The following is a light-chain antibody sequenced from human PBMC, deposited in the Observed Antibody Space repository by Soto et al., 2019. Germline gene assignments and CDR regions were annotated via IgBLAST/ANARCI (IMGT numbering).Light chain of an antibody. Sequence: QSVLTQPPSVSGAPGQRVTISCTGSSSNIGAGYDVHWYQQLPGAAPKLLIYVNTNRPSGVPDRFSASKAGTSASLAITGLQAEDEADYYCHSYDSSLSGYVVFGGGTKVTVL. CDR2: VNT. J-gene: IGLJ2*01. V-gene: IGLV1-40*01. CDR3: HSYDSSLSGYVV. CDR1: SSNIGAGYD.